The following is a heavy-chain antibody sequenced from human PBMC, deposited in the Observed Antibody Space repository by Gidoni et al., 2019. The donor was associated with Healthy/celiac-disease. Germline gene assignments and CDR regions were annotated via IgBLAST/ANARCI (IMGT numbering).Heavy chain of an antibody. V-gene: IGHV4-34*01. CDR2: INHSGST. CDR1: GGSFRGYY. D-gene: IGHD6-6*01. Sequence: QVQLQQWGAGLLKPSETLSLTCAVYGGSFRGYYWSWIRQPPGKGLEWIGEINHSGSTNYNPSLKSRVTISVDTSKNQFSLKLSSVTAADTAVYYCARVAGARSDYWGQGTLVTVSS. J-gene: IGHJ4*02. CDR3: ARVAGARSDY.